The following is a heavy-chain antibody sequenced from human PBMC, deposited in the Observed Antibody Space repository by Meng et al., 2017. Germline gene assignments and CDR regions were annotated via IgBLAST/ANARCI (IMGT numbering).Heavy chain of an antibody. CDR1: GFTVSSNY. D-gene: IGHD4-17*01. CDR2: IYSCGST. Sequence: GESLKISCAASGFTVSSNYMSWVRQAPGKGLEWVSVIYSCGSTYYADSVKGRFTISRDNSKNTLYLQMNSLRAEDTAVYYCARATVTTLGLDYWGQGTLVTVSS. V-gene: IGHV3-53*05. CDR3: ARATVTTLGLDY. J-gene: IGHJ4*02.